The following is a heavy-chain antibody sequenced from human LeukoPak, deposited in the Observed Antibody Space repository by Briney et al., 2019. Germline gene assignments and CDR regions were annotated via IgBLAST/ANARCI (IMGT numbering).Heavy chain of an antibody. D-gene: IGHD3-9*01. CDR1: GGYISSSSYY. J-gene: IGHJ4*02. CDR2: LYYSGNT. V-gene: IGHV4-39*07. Sequence: SETLSLTCAVSGGYISSSSYYWGWIRQPPGKGLEWIGSLYYSGNTYYNPSLKSRVTISVDMSKNQFSLKLSSVTAADTAVYYCARGILYYDILTGYLLYYFDYWGQGTLVTVSS. CDR3: ARGILYYDILTGYLLYYFDY.